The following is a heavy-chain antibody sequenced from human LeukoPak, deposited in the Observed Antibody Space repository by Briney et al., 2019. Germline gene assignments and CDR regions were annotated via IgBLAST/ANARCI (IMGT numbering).Heavy chain of an antibody. D-gene: IGHD3-22*01. V-gene: IGHV1-18*01. CDR3: ARDVYYYDSSGYPEVDY. CDR1: GYTFTSYG. J-gene: IGHJ4*02. CDR2: ISAYNGNT. Sequence: ASVKVSCKASGYTFTSYGISWVRQAPGQGLEWMGWISAYNGNTNYAQKLQGRVTMTTDTSTSTAYMELRSLRSDDTAVYYCARDVYYYDSSGYPEVDYWGQGTLVTVSS.